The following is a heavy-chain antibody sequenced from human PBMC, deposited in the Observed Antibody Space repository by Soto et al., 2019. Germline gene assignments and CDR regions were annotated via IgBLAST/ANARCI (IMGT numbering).Heavy chain of an antibody. Sequence: QVQLQQWGAGLLKPSETLSLTCAVYGGSFSGYYWSWIRQPPGKGLEWIGEINHSGSTNYNPSLKSRVTISVDTSKNQFSLKLSSVTAADSAVYYCARLYPHLRGSSWLDYWGQGTLVTVSS. D-gene: IGHD6-13*01. CDR2: INHSGST. V-gene: IGHV4-34*01. J-gene: IGHJ4*02. CDR1: GGSFSGYY. CDR3: ARLYPHLRGSSWLDY.